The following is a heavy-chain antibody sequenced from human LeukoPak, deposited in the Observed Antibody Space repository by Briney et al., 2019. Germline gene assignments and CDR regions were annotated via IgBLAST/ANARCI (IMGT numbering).Heavy chain of an antibody. J-gene: IGHJ4*02. V-gene: IGHV3-21*01. CDR1: VFTFSRYS. CDR2: ISSSSSYI. Sequence: PGGSLRLSCAASVFTFSRYSMNGVRQAPGRGLECGSSISSSSSYIYYADSVRGRFPISEDNAKNPLYLQMNSLRAEDTAVYYCARDRLRDNWNDDSFDYWGQGTLVTVSS. CDR3: ARDRLRDNWNDDSFDY. D-gene: IGHD1-1*01.